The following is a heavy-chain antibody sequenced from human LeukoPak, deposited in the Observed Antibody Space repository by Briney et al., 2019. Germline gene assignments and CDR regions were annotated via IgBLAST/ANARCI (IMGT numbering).Heavy chain of an antibody. J-gene: IGHJ4*02. CDR3: ARGFYGGNSSPFDY. D-gene: IGHD4-23*01. V-gene: IGHV1-69*13. Sequence: ASVKVSCKASGGTFSSYAISWVRQAPGQGLEWMGGIIPIFGTANYAQKFQGRVTITADESTSTAYMELSSLRSEDTAVYYCARGFYGGNSSPFDYWGQGTLVTVSS. CDR2: IIPIFGTA. CDR1: GGTFSSYA.